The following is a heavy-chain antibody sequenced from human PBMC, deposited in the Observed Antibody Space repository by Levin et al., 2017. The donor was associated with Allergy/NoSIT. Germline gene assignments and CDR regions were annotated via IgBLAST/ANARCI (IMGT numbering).Heavy chain of an antibody. CDR2: IYPGDSDT. D-gene: IGHD6-19*01. CDR3: TRVGPVAVAGKNFDS. CDR1: GYSFTTYW. V-gene: IGHV5-51*01. Sequence: GESLKISCKGSGYSFTTYWIGWVRQMPGKGLEFMAIIYPGDSDTKYSPSFQGRVTISADKSITTAYLQWSSLRASDSAIYYCTRVGPVAVAGKNFDSWGQGTPVTVSS. J-gene: IGHJ4*02.